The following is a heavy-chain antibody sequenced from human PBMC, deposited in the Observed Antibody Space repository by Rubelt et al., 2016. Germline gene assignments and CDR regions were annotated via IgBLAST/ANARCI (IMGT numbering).Heavy chain of an antibody. Sequence: MNWVRQAPGKGLEWVSYISSSSSTIYYADSVKGRFTISRDNAKNSLYLQMNSLRAEDTAVYYCARDYKSGFDYWGRGALVTVSS. V-gene: IGHV3-48*01. D-gene: IGHD2-15*01. J-gene: IGHJ4*02. CDR3: ARDYKSGFDY. CDR2: ISSSSSTI.